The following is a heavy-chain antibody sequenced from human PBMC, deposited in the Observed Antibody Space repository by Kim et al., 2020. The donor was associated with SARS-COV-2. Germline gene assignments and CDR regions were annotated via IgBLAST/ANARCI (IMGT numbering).Heavy chain of an antibody. CDR1: GFAFSTYG. CDR3: ARDRPGYYYGMDV. Sequence: GGSLRLSCAASGFAFSTYGMHWVRQAPGKGLEWVAVIWYDGRNKYYADSVKGRFTISRDNSKNTVYLEMNSLRVEDTAVYYCARDRPGYYYGMDVWGQGTTVTVSS. J-gene: IGHJ6*02. V-gene: IGHV3-33*01. CDR2: IWYDGRNK.